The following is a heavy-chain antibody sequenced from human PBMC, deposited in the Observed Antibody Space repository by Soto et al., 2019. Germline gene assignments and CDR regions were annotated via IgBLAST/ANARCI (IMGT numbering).Heavy chain of an antibody. J-gene: IGHJ4*02. CDR3: ARGRGCSTGCHNFDY. Sequence: DVKLVESGGGLVQPGGSLRLSCAASGFTFSSYWMSWVRQAPGKGLEWVANIKQDGSEKYYVDSVKGRFTISRDNAKNSLYLQMNSLRAEDTAVYYCARGRGCSTGCHNFDYWGQGTLVTVSS. D-gene: IGHD2-2*01. V-gene: IGHV3-7*01. CDR2: IKQDGSEK. CDR1: GFTFSSYW.